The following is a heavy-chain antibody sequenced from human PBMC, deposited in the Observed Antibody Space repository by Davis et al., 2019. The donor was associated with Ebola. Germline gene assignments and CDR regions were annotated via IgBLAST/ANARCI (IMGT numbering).Heavy chain of an antibody. D-gene: IGHD5-18*01. J-gene: IGHJ4*02. CDR2: INPNSGGT. Sequence: SVTVSCHASAYTFPGYYMHCVRQAPGQGLAWMGWINPNSGGTNYAQKFQGRVTMTRDTSISTAYMELSRLRSDDTAVYYRARVDTAMDRLDYWDQGTLVTVSS. V-gene: IGHV1-2*02. CDR3: ARVDTAMDRLDY. CDR1: AYTFPGYY.